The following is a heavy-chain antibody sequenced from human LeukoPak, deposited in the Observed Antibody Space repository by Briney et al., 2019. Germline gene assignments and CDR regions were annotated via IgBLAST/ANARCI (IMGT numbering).Heavy chain of an antibody. CDR2: ISGSGNTK. J-gene: IGHJ4*02. CDR3: ASFTDY. Sequence: GGSLRLSCAASGFTFSSYEMNWVRQAPGKGLEWVSYISGSGNTKYSADSVKGRFTISRDNAKNSLYLEMNSLRAEDTAVYYCASFTDYWGQGTLVTVSS. V-gene: IGHV3-48*03. CDR1: GFTFSSYE.